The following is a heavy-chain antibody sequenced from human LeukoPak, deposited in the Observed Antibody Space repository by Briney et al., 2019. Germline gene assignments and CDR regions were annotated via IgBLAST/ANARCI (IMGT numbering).Heavy chain of an antibody. J-gene: IGHJ4*02. CDR2: ISSSGSTI. CDR1: GFTFSDYY. D-gene: IGHD2-2*01. V-gene: IGHV3-11*01. Sequence: GGSLRLSCAASGFTFSDYYMSWIRQAPGKGLEWVSYISSSGSTIYYADSVKGRFTTSRDNSKNTLYLQMNSLRAEDTAVYYCAKDLWMEDIVVVPAATVFDYWGQGTLVTVSS. CDR3: AKDLWMEDIVVVPAATVFDY.